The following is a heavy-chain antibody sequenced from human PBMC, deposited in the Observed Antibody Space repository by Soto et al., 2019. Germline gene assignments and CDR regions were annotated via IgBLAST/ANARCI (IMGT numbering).Heavy chain of an antibody. CDR3: TRGGSGTVMIGCDY. CDR1: GYTFTDYG. CDR2: ISAYNGNT. J-gene: IGHJ4*02. D-gene: IGHD1-1*01. Sequence: QVQLVQSGADVKKPGASVKVSCKASGYTFTDYGISWVRQAPGQGLEWMGWISAYNGNTNYAQKLHGSITMTTDTATRTAYLELSSLISDDTAVYYCTRGGSGTVMIGCDYWGQGTLVTVSS. V-gene: IGHV1-18*01.